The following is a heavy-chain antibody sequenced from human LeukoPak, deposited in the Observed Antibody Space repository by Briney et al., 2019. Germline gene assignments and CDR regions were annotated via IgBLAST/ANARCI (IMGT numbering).Heavy chain of an antibody. CDR3: ARGGNAFGP. CDR1: DGSISPYY. Sequence: SETLSLTCTVSDGSISPYYWNWIRQPPGKGLEWIGYIHYSGSTSYNPSLKSRVTMSVDTSKNQFALKATSVTAADAAVYYCARGGNAFGPWGQGTVVTVSS. V-gene: IGHV4-59*01. CDR2: IHYSGST. D-gene: IGHD4-23*01. J-gene: IGHJ5*02.